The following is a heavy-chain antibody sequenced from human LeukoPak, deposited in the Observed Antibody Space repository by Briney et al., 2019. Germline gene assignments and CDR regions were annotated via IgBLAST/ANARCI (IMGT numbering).Heavy chain of an antibody. Sequence: GGSLRLSCAASGFTFSSYGMHWVRQAPGKGLEWVAVISYDGSNKYYADSVKGRFTISRDNPKNTLYLQMNSLRAEDTAVYYCAKAHARGYSYGSFDYWGQGTLVTVSS. CDR1: GFTFSSYG. CDR2: ISYDGSNK. J-gene: IGHJ4*02. D-gene: IGHD5-18*01. CDR3: AKAHARGYSYGSFDY. V-gene: IGHV3-30*18.